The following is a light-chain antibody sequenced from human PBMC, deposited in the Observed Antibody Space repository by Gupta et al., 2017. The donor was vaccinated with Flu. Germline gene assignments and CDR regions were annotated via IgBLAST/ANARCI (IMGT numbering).Light chain of an antibody. CDR2: AAS. J-gene: IGKJ4*01. CDR1: QGIGSC. V-gene: IGKV1-12*01. Sequence: GDRVSITCRASQGIGSCLAWYQQKPGKAPKFLIHAASTLEGGVPSRFSGSGYGTDFTLTISSLQPEDFATYFCLQANSFPLTFGGGTKVEMK. CDR3: LQANSFPLT.